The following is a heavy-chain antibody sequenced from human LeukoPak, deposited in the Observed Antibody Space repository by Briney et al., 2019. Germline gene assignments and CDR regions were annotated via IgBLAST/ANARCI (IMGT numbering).Heavy chain of an antibody. CDR1: GFTFSSYA. Sequence: GGSLRLSCAASGFTFSSYAMSWVRQAPGKGLEWDSAISGSGGSTYYADSVKGRFTISRDNSKNTLYLQMNSLRAEDTAVYYCAKPRPSDSSGYYYVNWGQGTLVTVSS. CDR3: AKPRPSDSSGYYYVN. J-gene: IGHJ4*02. D-gene: IGHD3-22*01. V-gene: IGHV3-23*01. CDR2: ISGSGGST.